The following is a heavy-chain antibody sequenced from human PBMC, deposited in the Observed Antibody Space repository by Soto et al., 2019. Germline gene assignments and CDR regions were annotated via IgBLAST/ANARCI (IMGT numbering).Heavy chain of an antibody. Sequence: GGSLRLSCAASGFTFSDYYMSWIRQAPGKGLEWVSYISSSGSTIYYADSVKGRFTISRDNAKNSLYLQMNSLRAEDTAVYYCVEGKSSSWYGRADWGQGTLVTVSS. D-gene: IGHD6-13*01. CDR2: ISSSGSTI. V-gene: IGHV3-11*04. CDR3: VEGKSSSWYGRAD. J-gene: IGHJ4*02. CDR1: GFTFSDYY.